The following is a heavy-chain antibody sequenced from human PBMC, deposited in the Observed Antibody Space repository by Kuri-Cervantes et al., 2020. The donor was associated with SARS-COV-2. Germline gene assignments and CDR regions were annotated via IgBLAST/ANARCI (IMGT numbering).Heavy chain of an antibody. J-gene: IGHJ2*01. CDR1: GFTFSGHW. CDR2: INSDGTNI. V-gene: IGHV3-74*01. Sequence: GGSLRLSCAASGFTFSGHWMHWVRQGPGKGLVWVSCINSDGTNITYADSVKGRFTISRDNAKNTLYMQINGLRAEDTTVYYCTRAVGMETTNWYFDLWGRGTLVTVSS. CDR3: TRAVGMETTNWYFDL. D-gene: IGHD4-17*01.